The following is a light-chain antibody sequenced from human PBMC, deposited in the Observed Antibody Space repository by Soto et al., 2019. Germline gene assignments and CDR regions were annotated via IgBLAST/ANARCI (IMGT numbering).Light chain of an antibody. CDR3: RSYTTSTTCV. J-gene: IGLJ2*01. CDR1: SSDVGGYNY. CDR2: EVS. Sequence: QSALTQPASVSGSPGQSITISCTGTSSDVGGYNYVSWYQQHPGKAPKLMIYEVSNRPSGVSNRFSGSKSGNTASLTISGLQAEDEADYYCRSYTTSTTCVFGGGTQLTVL. V-gene: IGLV2-14*01.